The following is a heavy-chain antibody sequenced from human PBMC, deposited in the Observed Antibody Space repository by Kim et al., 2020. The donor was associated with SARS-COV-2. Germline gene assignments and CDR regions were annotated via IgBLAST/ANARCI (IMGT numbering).Heavy chain of an antibody. CDR3: ARPSVYSSSWYAFDY. D-gene: IGHD6-13*01. J-gene: IGHJ4*02. Sequence: GGSLRLSCAASGFTFSSYEMNWVRQAPGKGLEWVSYISSSGSTIYYADSVKGRFTISRDNAKNSLYLQMNSLRAEDTAVYYCARPSVYSSSWYAFDYWGQETLVAVSS. CDR2: ISSSGSTI. V-gene: IGHV3-48*03. CDR1: GFTFSSYE.